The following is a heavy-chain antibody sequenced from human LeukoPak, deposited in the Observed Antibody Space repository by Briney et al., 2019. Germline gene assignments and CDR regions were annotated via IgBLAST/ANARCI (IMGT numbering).Heavy chain of an antibody. CDR3: ARDSGTTGEVKFDP. CDR2: IYDSGIA. Sequence: SETLSLTCVVSGDSITSGGYSWSWIRQPPGKGLEWVGYIYDSGIAFYNPSLKSRVTMSVDTSKNHFFLNLRSVTAADTAVYYCARDSGTTGEVKFDPWGQGTLVTVSS. J-gene: IGHJ5*02. CDR1: GDSITSGGYS. V-gene: IGHV4-30-4*07. D-gene: IGHD3-10*01.